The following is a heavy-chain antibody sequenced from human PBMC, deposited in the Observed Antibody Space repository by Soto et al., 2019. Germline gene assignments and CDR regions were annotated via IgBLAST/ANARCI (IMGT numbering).Heavy chain of an antibody. D-gene: IGHD3-22*01. CDR1: GFTFGDYA. V-gene: IGHV3-49*04. CDR2: IRNKAYGGTT. J-gene: IGHJ4*02. CDR3: TRDSMGGTEYYYDSSGSYYFDY. Sequence: GGSLRLSCTASGFTFGDYAMSWVRQAPGKGLEWVGFIRNKAYGGTTEYAASVKGRFTISRDDSKSIAYLQMNSLKTEDTAVYYCTRDSMGGTEYYYDSSGSYYFDYWGQGTLVTVSS.